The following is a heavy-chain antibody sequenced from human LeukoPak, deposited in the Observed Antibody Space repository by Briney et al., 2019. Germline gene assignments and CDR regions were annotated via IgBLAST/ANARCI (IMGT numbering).Heavy chain of an antibody. CDR1: GFTFSNYG. Sequence: PGRSLRLSCAASGFTFSNYGMHWVRQAPGKGLEWVAVIWYDGSNKYYADSVKGRFTISRDNSKNTLYLQMNSLRAEDTAVYYCARGRGYDSGTYNYAFSDYWGQGTLVTVSS. D-gene: IGHD3-22*01. CDR3: ARGRGYDSGTYNYAFSDY. CDR2: IWYDGSNK. V-gene: IGHV3-33*08. J-gene: IGHJ4*02.